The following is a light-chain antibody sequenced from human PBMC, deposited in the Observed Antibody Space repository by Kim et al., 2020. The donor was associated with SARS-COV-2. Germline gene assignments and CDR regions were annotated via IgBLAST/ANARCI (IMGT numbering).Light chain of an antibody. CDR1: QSVSSN. J-gene: IGKJ1*01. CDR3: QQYNNWRS. CDR2: TAS. V-gene: IGKV3-15*01. Sequence: SVSPGETATLSCRASQSVSSNLAWFQQKPGQAPRLLIYTASTRATGVPARFSGSGSGTEFTLTISSLQSEDFGVYYCQQYNNWRSFGQGTKVDIK.